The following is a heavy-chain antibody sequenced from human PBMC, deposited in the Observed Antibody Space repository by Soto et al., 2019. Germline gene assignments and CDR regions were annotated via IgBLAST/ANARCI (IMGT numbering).Heavy chain of an antibody. Sequence: QVQLVESGGGLVKPGGSLRLSCAASGFTFSDYYMSWIRQAPGKGLEWVSYISSSGSTLYYADSVKVRFTISRDNAKNSLYLQMKSLRADDTDVYYCARPTVTPHYGMDVWGQGTTVTVSS. CDR2: ISSSGSTL. CDR1: GFTFSDYY. D-gene: IGHD4-17*01. V-gene: IGHV3-11*01. CDR3: ARPTVTPHYGMDV. J-gene: IGHJ6*02.